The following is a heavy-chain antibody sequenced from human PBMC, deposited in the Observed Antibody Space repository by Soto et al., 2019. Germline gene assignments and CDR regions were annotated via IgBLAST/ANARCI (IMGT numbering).Heavy chain of an antibody. CDR2: IYYSGST. V-gene: IGHV4-59*01. CDR3: ARVPLFQLLDGWYVYYFAY. CDR1: GGSISSYY. J-gene: IGHJ4*02. Sequence: PSETLSLTCTVSGGSISSYYWSWIRQRPGKGLECIGYIYYSGSTNYNPSLKSRVTISVDTSKNQFSLKLSSVTAADTAVYYCARVPLFQLLDGWYVYYFAYWGQGTMVTLSS. D-gene: IGHD2-2*01.